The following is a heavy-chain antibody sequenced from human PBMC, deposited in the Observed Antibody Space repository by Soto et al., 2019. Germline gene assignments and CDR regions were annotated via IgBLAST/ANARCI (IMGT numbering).Heavy chain of an antibody. CDR1: GFTFGDYA. D-gene: IGHD2-8*01. Sequence: GGSLRLSCTASGFTFGDYAMSWFRQAPGKGLEWVGFIRSKAYGGTTEYAASVKGRFTISRDDSKSIAYLQMNSLKTEDTAVYYCTRPSGGNGVWTPSDAFDIWGQGTMVTVSS. J-gene: IGHJ3*02. V-gene: IGHV3-49*03. CDR3: TRPSGGNGVWTPSDAFDI. CDR2: IRSKAYGGTT.